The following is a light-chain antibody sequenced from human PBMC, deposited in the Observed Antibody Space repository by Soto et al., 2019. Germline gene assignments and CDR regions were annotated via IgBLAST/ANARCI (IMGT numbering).Light chain of an antibody. CDR2: AAS. CDR3: QKYNSAPLT. Sequence: DIQITQSPSSLSASVGDRVTITCRASVPISNYLALYQQKPGKIPNLLIYAASTLQAGVPSRFSGSGSGTDFTLTISSLQPEDVAAYYCQKYNSAPLTFGGGTKVDIX. CDR1: VPISNY. V-gene: IGKV1-27*01. J-gene: IGKJ4*01.